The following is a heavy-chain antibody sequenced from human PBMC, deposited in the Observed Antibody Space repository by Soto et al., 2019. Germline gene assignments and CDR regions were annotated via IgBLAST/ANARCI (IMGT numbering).Heavy chain of an antibody. CDR1: GVRFRDHF. CDR2: IQTKRQTYIT. D-gene: IGHD1-1*01. V-gene: IGHV3-72*01. J-gene: IGHJ4*02. CDR3: ACFRWTFGD. Sequence: GESLSLSCAASGVRFRDHFMDWVRQAPGTGLQWVGRIQTKRQTYITEYAASLEGRFSISRDDSKNSLYLQVNRLKTEDTACYVCACFRWTFGDWAPGTLVTDS.